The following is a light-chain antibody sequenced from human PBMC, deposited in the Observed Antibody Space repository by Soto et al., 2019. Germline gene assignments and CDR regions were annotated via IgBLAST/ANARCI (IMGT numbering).Light chain of an antibody. CDR3: QQYNSYRYT. V-gene: IGKV1-5*01. Sequence: DFPMTQSPPTLSSSVGDSVTITCRASQSINNWLAWYQQKPGKAPKVLIYDASNLESGFPSRFSGSGSGTEFTLTISSLQPDDFATYHCQQYNSYRYTFGQGTKLEIK. CDR1: QSINNW. J-gene: IGKJ2*01. CDR2: DAS.